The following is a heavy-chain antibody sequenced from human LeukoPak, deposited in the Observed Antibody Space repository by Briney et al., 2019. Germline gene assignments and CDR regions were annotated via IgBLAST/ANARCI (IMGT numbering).Heavy chain of an antibody. J-gene: IGHJ4*02. CDR3: ARTGDYDFWSGVDY. V-gene: IGHV4-59*12. Sequence: SETLSLTCTVSGGSISSYYWSWIRQPPGKGLEWIGYIYYSGSTNYNPSLKSRVTISVDTSKNQFSLKLSSVTAADTAVYYCARTGDYDFWSGVDYWGQGTLVTVSS. CDR1: GGSISSYY. CDR2: IYYSGST. D-gene: IGHD3-3*01.